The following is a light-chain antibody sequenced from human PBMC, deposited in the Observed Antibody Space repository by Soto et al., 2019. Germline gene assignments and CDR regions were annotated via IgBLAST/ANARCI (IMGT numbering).Light chain of an antibody. J-gene: IGKJ5*01. CDR3: HQYAYSPQA. V-gene: IGKV3-20*01. Sequence: EMVLTQSPGTLSLSPGERATLSCRASQSVGNNFLAWYQQKPGQAPRLLVYNPSSRATGIPDRFSGSGSGTDFTLTISRLEPEDFAVYYCHQYAYSPQAFGEGTRLEIK. CDR1: QSVGNNF. CDR2: NPS.